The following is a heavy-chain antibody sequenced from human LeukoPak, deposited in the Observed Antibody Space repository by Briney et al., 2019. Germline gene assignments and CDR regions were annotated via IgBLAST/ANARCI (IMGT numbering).Heavy chain of an antibody. V-gene: IGHV4-34*01. D-gene: IGHD4-17*01. Sequence: SETLSLTCAVYVGSFSGYYWSWIRQPPWKGLEWIGEINHSGSTNYNPSLKSRATISVDTSKNQFSLKLSSVTAADTAVYYCARGLDGPDAFDIWGQGTMVTVSS. CDR1: VGSFSGYY. CDR3: ARGLDGPDAFDI. CDR2: INHSGST. J-gene: IGHJ3*02.